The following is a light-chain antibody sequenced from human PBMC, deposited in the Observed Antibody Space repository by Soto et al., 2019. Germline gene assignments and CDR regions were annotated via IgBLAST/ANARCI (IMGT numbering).Light chain of an antibody. CDR1: QSVSSSY. Sequence: EIALTQSPGTLSLSPGERATLSCRASQSVSSSYLAWYQQKPGQAPGLLIYGASSRATGIPDRFSGSGSGTDFTLTSSRLEPEDFAVYYCQQYGSSPFTFGPGTKVDIK. V-gene: IGKV3-20*01. CDR3: QQYGSSPFT. J-gene: IGKJ3*01. CDR2: GAS.